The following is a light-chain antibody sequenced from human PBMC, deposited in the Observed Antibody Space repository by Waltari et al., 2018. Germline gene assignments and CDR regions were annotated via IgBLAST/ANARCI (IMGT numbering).Light chain of an antibody. CDR3: QQYNNWPPIFT. CDR1: PSVSSN. J-gene: IGKJ3*01. V-gene: IGKV3-15*01. Sequence: EIVMTQSPATLSVSPGERATLSCRASPSVSSNLAWYHQKPGQAPRLLISGASTRATGSPARFSGSGSGTEFTLTISSMQSEDFAVYYCQQYNNWPPIFTFGPGTKVDIK. CDR2: GAS.